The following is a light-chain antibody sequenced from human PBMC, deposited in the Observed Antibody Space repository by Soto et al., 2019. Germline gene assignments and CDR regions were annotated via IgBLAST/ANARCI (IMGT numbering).Light chain of an antibody. Sequence: DIQMTHSPSTLSASVGDIVTITCRASQSVSTWLAWYQQKPGKAPKLLIYKASNLESGVPSRFTGSGSGTEFTLTISSLQPDDFATYYCQQYNSWTFGQGTKVDIK. V-gene: IGKV1-5*03. J-gene: IGKJ1*01. CDR1: QSVSTW. CDR3: QQYNSWT. CDR2: KAS.